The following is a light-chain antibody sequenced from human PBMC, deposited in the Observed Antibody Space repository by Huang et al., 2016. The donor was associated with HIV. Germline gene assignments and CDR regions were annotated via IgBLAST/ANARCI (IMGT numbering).Light chain of an antibody. Sequence: DIVLTQSPATLSLSPGERATLSCRASQSVSSYLAWYQQEPGQAPRLLIYDAANRALGLPARFSGSGSGRDFPLNISSLEPEDFAVYYCQQRSNWYTFGQGTKLEIK. CDR3: QQRSNWYT. CDR2: DAA. CDR1: QSVSSY. J-gene: IGKJ2*01. V-gene: IGKV3-11*02.